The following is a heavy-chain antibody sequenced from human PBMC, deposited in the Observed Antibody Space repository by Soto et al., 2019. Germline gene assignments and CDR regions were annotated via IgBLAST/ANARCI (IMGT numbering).Heavy chain of an antibody. D-gene: IGHD3-10*01. CDR3: ARDGLLWFGGAYYYYYYMDV. CDR1: GFTFSSYW. CDR2: IKQDGSEK. Sequence: PGGSLRLSCAASGFTFSSYWMSGVRQAPGKGLEWVANIKQDGSEKYYVDSVKGRFTISRDNAKNSLYLQMNSLRAEDTAVYYCARDGLLWFGGAYYYYYYMDVWGKGTTVTVS. J-gene: IGHJ6*03. V-gene: IGHV3-7*01.